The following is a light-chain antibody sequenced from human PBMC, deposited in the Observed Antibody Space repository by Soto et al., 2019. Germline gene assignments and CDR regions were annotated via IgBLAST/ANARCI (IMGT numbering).Light chain of an antibody. V-gene: IGLV2-14*03. J-gene: IGLJ1*01. CDR3: SSFTSSSTLDV. CDR1: SSDVGGYNY. CDR2: DVS. Sequence: QSALTQPASVSGSPGQSITISCTVTSSDVGGYNYVSWYQQHPGKAPKLMIYDVSNRPSGVSNRFSGSKSGNTASLTISGLQAKDEGDYHCSSFTSSSTLDVFGTGTKLTVL.